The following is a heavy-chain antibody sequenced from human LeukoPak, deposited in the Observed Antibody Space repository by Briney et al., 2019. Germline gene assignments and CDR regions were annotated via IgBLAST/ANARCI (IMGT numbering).Heavy chain of an antibody. CDR2: IKEDGSEK. CDR1: GFTFSSYW. J-gene: IGHJ6*02. V-gene: IGHV3-7*02. CDR3: SRHTSSWHAMDV. Sequence: PGGSLRLSCAASGFTFSSYWMRWVRQAPGKGLEWVATIKEDGSEKYYVDSVKGRFTISRDNAKSSLYLQMNSLRAEDTAVYCCSRHTSSWHAMDVWGQGTTVTVSS. D-gene: IGHD6-13*01.